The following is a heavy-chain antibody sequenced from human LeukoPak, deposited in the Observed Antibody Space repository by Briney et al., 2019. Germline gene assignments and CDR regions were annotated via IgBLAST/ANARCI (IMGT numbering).Heavy chain of an antibody. CDR1: GDSITSSSYC. CDR3: VRHVGSGSYFDY. CDR2: IYYTGSA. V-gene: IGHV4-39*01. J-gene: IGHJ4*02. Sequence: SETLSLTCTVSGDSITSSSYCWAWIRPPPGKGLEWIGSIYYTGSAHYSPSLRSRVTISVDTSENQFFLRLSSVTAADTAVYYCVRHVGSGSYFDYWGQGPLVTVSS. D-gene: IGHD3-10*01.